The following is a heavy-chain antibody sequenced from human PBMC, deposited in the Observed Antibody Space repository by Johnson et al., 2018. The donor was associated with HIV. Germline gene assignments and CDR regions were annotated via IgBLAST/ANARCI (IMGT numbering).Heavy chain of an antibody. Sequence: QVQLVESGGGVVQPGRSLRLSCAASGFTFSSYAMHWVRQAPGKGLEWVAVISYDGSNKYYADSVKGRFTISRDNSKNTLYLQMNSLRAEDTAVYYCAKGRARTAARQPRGDAFDIWGQGKMVTVSS. CDR2: ISYDGSNK. CDR1: GFTFSSYA. D-gene: IGHD6-6*01. V-gene: IGHV3-30*04. CDR3: AKGRARTAARQPRGDAFDI. J-gene: IGHJ3*02.